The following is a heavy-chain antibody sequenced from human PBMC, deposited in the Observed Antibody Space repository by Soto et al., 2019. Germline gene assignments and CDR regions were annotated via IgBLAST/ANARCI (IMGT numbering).Heavy chain of an antibody. J-gene: IGHJ4*02. CDR2: INGDGSDT. V-gene: IGHV3-74*01. Sequence: EVQLVESGGDLVQPGGSLRLSCAASGFTFSNYWMHWVRQVPGKGLVWVSRINGDGSDTSYADSVKGRFTISRDIPRNTLHLQMNSLRAEDTAVYYCARGFTMTLDYWGQGTLVTVSS. CDR1: GFTFSNYW. D-gene: IGHD3-22*01. CDR3: ARGFTMTLDY.